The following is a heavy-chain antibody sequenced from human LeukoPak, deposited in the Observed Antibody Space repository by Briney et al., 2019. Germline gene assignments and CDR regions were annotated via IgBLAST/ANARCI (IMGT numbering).Heavy chain of an antibody. CDR3: VRVSSDWEYFDQ. CDR1: GFTFSNYW. D-gene: IGHD2-21*02. CDR2: TNSDGRTT. V-gene: IGHV3-74*01. Sequence: WESLRLSCVACGFTFSNYWMHWVRQAPGKGLVWVSRTNSDGRTTTYADSVKGRFTIFRDNAKNTLYLQMNSLSAEDTSVYYCVRVSSDWEYFDQWGQGALVTVSS. J-gene: IGHJ4*02.